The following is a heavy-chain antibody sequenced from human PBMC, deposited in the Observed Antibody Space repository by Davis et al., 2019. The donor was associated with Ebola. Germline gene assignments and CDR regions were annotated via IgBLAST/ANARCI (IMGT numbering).Heavy chain of an antibody. CDR3: AKDRYYHGSGSYLDY. J-gene: IGHJ4*02. CDR1: GFTFSSYA. CDR2: ISGSGGST. V-gene: IGHV3-23*01. Sequence: PGGSLRLSCAASGFTFSSYAMNWVRQAPGKGLEWVSAISGSGGSTYYADSVKGRFTISRDNSKNTLYLQMNSLRAEDTAVYYCAKDRYYHGSGSYLDYWGQGTLVTVSS. D-gene: IGHD3-10*01.